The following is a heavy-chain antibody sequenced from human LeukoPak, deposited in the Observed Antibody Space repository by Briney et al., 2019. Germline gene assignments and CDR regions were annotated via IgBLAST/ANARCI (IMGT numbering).Heavy chain of an antibody. CDR2: IYYSGST. CDR1: GGSISSYY. CDR3: ARQGSWQQLGAVDY. V-gene: IGHV4-59*08. J-gene: IGHJ4*02. D-gene: IGHD6-13*01. Sequence: PSETLSLTCTVSGGSISSYYWSWIRQPPGKGLEWIGYIYYSGSTNYNPSLKSRVTISVDTSKNQFSLKLSSVTAADTAVYYCARQGSWQQLGAVDYWGQGTLVTVSS.